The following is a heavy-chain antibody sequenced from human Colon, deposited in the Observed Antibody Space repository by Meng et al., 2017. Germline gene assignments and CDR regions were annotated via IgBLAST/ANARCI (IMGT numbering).Heavy chain of an antibody. CDR1: GDSVSSNTAA. D-gene: IGHD5-18*01. CDR3: ARDHGYSYGLPLDY. J-gene: IGHJ4*02. CDR2: TYYRSKWYN. Sequence: QVQLQQSGPGLVKPSQTLSHTCVISGDSVSSNTAAWNWIRQSPSRGLELLGRTYYRSKWYNEYAVSVKSRMTFNADTSKNQVSLQVNSVTPEDTAVYYCARDHGYSYGLPLDYWGQGILVTVSS. V-gene: IGHV6-1*01.